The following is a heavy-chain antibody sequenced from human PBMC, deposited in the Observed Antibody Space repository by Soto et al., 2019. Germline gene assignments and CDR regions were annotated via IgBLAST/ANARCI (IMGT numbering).Heavy chain of an antibody. J-gene: IGHJ6*02. CDR3: ARDGSSSWYANYYYYGMDV. Sequence: GASVKVSCKASGYTFTSYGISWVRQAPGQGLEWMGWISAYNGNTNYAQKPQGRVTMTTDTSTSTAYMELRSLRSDDTAVYYCARDGSSSWYANYYYYGMDVWGQGTTVTVSS. CDR2: ISAYNGNT. V-gene: IGHV1-18*01. D-gene: IGHD6-13*01. CDR1: GYTFTSYG.